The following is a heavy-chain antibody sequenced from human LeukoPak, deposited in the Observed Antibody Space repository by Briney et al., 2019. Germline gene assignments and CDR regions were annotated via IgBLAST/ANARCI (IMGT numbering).Heavy chain of an antibody. CDR2: ISGGSSYI. CDR3: ARGGGDY. Sequence: GGSLRLSCAASGFTFSSYTMTWVRQAPGKGLEWVSSISGGSSYIYYADSVKGRFTISRDNAKNSLYLQMNSLRADDTAVYYCARGGGDYWGQGTLVTVSS. CDR1: GFTFSSYT. D-gene: IGHD2-15*01. V-gene: IGHV3-21*04. J-gene: IGHJ4*02.